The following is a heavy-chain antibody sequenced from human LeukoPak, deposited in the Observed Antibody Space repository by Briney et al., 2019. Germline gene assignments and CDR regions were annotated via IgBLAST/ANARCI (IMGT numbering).Heavy chain of an antibody. CDR1: GFTFSSYS. CDR2: ISSSSSYI. CDR3: ARDPSWYCSSTSCYIGY. J-gene: IGHJ4*02. V-gene: IGHV3-21*04. Sequence: GGSLRLSCAASGFTFSSYSMNWVRQAPGKGLEWVSSISSSSSYIYYADSVKGRFTISRDNAKNSLYLQMNSLRAEDTAVYYCARDPSWYCSSTSCYIGYWGQGTLVTVSS. D-gene: IGHD2-2*02.